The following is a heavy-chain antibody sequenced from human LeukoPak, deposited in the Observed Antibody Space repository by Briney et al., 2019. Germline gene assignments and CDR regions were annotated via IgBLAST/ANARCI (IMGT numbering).Heavy chain of an antibody. CDR2: IYYSGST. J-gene: IGHJ4*02. V-gene: IGHV4-39*07. CDR1: GGPISSSSYY. CDR3: ARKGGIVVRYFDY. D-gene: IGHD2-15*01. Sequence: KSSETLSLTCTVSGGPISSSSYYWGWTRQPPGKGLEWFGSIYYSGSTYYNPSLKSRVTISVDTSKNQFSLKLSSVTAADTAVYYCARKGGIVVRYFDYWGQGTLVTVSS.